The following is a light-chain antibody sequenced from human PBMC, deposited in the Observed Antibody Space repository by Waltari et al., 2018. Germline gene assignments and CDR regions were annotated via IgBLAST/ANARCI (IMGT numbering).Light chain of an antibody. CDR1: QRVSRT. Sequence: EIVLPQSPGTLSLSPGERATLSCRASQRVSRTLAWYQQKPGQAPRLLIYGASTRATGIPERFSGGGSGTDFSLTINRLEPEDFAVYYCQHYVRLPATFGQGTKVEIK. CDR2: GAS. CDR3: QHYVRLPAT. V-gene: IGKV3-20*01. J-gene: IGKJ1*01.